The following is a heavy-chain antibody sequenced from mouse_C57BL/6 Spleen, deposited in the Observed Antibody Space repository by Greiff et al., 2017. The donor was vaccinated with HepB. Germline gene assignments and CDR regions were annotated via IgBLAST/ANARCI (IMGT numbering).Heavy chain of an antibody. J-gene: IGHJ4*01. CDR3: ARSETVVAYYAMDY. V-gene: IGHV1-81*01. D-gene: IGHD1-1*01. CDR2: IYPRSGNT. CDR1: GYTFTSYG. Sequence: QVQLQQSGAELARPGASVKLSCKASGYTFTSYGISWVKQSTGQGLEWIGEIYPRSGNTYYNEKFKGKATLTADKSSSTAYMELRSLTSEDSAVYFCARSETVVAYYAMDYWGQGTSVTVSS.